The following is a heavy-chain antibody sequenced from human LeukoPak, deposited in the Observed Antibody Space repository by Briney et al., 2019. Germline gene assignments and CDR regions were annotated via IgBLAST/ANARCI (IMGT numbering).Heavy chain of an antibody. D-gene: IGHD3-10*01. CDR1: GGSISSYY. CDR3: ARGSSGSYFSFDP. CDR2: IYYTGST. Sequence: SETLSLTCTVSGGSISSYYWSWIRQPPGKGLEWIGFIYYTGSTHYNPSLKSRVTISVDTSKNQFSLKLSSVTAADTAVYYCARGSSGSYFSFDPWGQGTLVTVSS. J-gene: IGHJ5*02. V-gene: IGHV4-59*12.